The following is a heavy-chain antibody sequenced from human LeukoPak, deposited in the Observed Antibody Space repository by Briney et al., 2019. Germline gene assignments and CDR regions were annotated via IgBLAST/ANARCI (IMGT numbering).Heavy chain of an antibody. CDR3: ARASRDGYNQNFDH. CDR2: IYPGGSET. J-gene: IGHJ4*02. V-gene: IGHV5-51*01. D-gene: IGHD5-24*01. Sequence: GESLKISFKGLGYSFNNYWSAWVRQMPGKGLEWMGIIYPGGSETRYDPSFQGHVTISADRSTSTAYLQWSSLRASDTAMYYCARASRDGYNQNFDHWGQGTLVTVSS. CDR1: GYSFNNYW.